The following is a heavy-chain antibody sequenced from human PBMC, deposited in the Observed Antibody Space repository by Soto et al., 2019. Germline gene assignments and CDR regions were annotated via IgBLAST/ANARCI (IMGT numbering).Heavy chain of an antibody. CDR3: ARDRVTMVRGVIMGLGGMDV. CDR1: GGSISSYY. V-gene: IGHV4-59*01. CDR2: IYYSGST. D-gene: IGHD3-10*01. Sequence: QVQLQESGPGLVKPSETLSLTCTVSGGSISSYYWSWIRQPPGKGLEWIGYIYYSGSTNYNPSLKSRVTISVDTSKNQFSLKLSSVTAADTAVYYCARDRVTMVRGVIMGLGGMDVWGQGTTVTVSS. J-gene: IGHJ6*02.